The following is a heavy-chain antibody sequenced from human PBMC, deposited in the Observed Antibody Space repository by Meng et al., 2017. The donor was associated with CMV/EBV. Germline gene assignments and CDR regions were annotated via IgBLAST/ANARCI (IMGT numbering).Heavy chain of an antibody. CDR2: IRYDGSNK. CDR1: GFTFSSYG. Sequence: GESLKISCTASGFTFSSYGMHWVRQAPGEGLEWVAFIRYDGSNKYYADSVKGRFTISRDNSKNTLYLQMNSLRAEDTAVYYCAKDDLRYYWGQGTLVTVSS. CDR3: AKDDLRYY. D-gene: IGHD2-21*02. J-gene: IGHJ4*02. V-gene: IGHV3-30*02.